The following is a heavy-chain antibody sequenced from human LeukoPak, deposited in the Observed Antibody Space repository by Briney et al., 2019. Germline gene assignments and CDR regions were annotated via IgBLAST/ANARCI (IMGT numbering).Heavy chain of an antibody. J-gene: IGHJ4*02. Sequence: GRSLRLSCAASGFTFSSYGMHWVRQAPGKGLEWVAVIWYDGSNKYYADSVKGRFTISRDNSKNTLYLQMNSLRAEDTAVYYCASGYCSGGSCYSMDYRGQGTLVTVSS. V-gene: IGHV3-33*01. CDR1: GFTFSSYG. CDR2: IWYDGSNK. D-gene: IGHD2-15*01. CDR3: ASGYCSGGSCYSMDY.